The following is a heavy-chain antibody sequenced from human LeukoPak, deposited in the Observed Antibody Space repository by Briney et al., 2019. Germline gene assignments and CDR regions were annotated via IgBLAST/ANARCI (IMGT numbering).Heavy chain of an antibody. Sequence: GGSLRLSCAASGFTFSSYEMNWVRQAPGKGLEWVSYISSSGSTIYYADSVKGRFTISRDNAKNSLYLQMNSLRAEDTAVYYCARDTPHLYDSSAQYSGDDAFDIWGQGTMVTVSS. CDR1: GFTFSSYE. V-gene: IGHV3-48*03. D-gene: IGHD3-22*01. CDR3: ARDTPHLYDSSAQYSGDDAFDI. CDR2: ISSSGSTI. J-gene: IGHJ3*02.